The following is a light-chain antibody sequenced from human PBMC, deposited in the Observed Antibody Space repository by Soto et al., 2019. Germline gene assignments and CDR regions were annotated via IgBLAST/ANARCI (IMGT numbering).Light chain of an antibody. J-gene: IGKJ1*01. V-gene: IGKV3-15*01. CDR3: QQYNNWPPWT. Sequence: IEMTQSPATLSVSLGERATLSCRASQSISSNLAWYQRRPGQAPRLLIYDASTRASGVPARFSGSGSGTEFTLTISSLQSEDFAVYYCQQYNNWPPWTFGQGTKVEIK. CDR1: QSISSN. CDR2: DAS.